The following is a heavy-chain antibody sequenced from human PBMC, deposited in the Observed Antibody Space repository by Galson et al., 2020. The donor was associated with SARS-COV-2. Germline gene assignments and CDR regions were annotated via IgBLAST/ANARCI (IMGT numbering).Heavy chain of an antibody. CDR2: TYYRSKWYN. CDR3: ARVGSYGSSWYWDAFDI. Sequence: SETLSLTCAISGDSVSSNSAAWNWIRQSPSRGLEWLGRTYYRSKWYNDYAVSVKSRITINPDTSKNQFSLQLNSVTPEDTAVYYCARVGSYGSSWYWDAFDIWGQGTMVTVSS. J-gene: IGHJ3*02. D-gene: IGHD6-13*01. V-gene: IGHV6-1*01. CDR1: GDSVSSNSAA.